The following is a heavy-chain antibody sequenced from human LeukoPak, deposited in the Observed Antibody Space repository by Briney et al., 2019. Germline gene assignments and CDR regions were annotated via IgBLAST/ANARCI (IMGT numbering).Heavy chain of an antibody. CDR1: GGSISSYY. V-gene: IGHV4-59*01. CDR2: IYYSGST. CDR3: ARGVDYTNPLIDYYYYMDV. Sequence: SETLSLTCTVSGGSISSYYWSWIRQPPGKGLEWIGYIYYSGSTNYNPSLKRRVTISVETSKNQFSLKLSSVTAADTAVYYCARGVDYTNPLIDYYYYMDVWGKGTTVTVSS. J-gene: IGHJ6*03. D-gene: IGHD4-11*01.